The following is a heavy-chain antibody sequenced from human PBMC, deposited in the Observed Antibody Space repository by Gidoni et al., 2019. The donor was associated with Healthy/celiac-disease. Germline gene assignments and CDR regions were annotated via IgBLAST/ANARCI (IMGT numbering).Heavy chain of an antibody. Sequence: QLQLQESGPGLVKPSETLSLTCTVSGGSLSSSSYYWGWIRQPPGKGLEWIGRIYYSGSTYYNPALKSRVTISVDTSKNQFSLKLSSVTAADTAVYYCARLRPGIAVAGTGGYDYWGQGTLVTVSS. D-gene: IGHD6-19*01. CDR2: IYYSGST. V-gene: IGHV4-39*01. J-gene: IGHJ4*02. CDR3: ARLRPGIAVAGTGGYDY. CDR1: GGSLSSSSYY.